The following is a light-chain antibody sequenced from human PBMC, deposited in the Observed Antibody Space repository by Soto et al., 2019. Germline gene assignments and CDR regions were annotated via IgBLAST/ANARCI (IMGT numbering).Light chain of an antibody. CDR3: QKYNSAPWT. CDR2: AAS. CDR1: QGISNY. V-gene: IGKV1-27*01. Sequence: DIQMTQSPSSLSASVGDRVTITCRASQGISNYLAWYQQKPGKVPKVLIYAASTLHSGVPSRFSGSGSGTDFTLTISSLQPEDVATYYCQKYNSAPWTFGQGTKVEIK. J-gene: IGKJ1*01.